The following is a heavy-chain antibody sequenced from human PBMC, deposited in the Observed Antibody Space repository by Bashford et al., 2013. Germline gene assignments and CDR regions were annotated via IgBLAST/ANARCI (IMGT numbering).Heavy chain of an antibody. CDR2: ISGSGGST. Sequence: VRQASTGRGWSGVSAISGSGGSTYYADSVKGRFTISRDNSKNTLYLQMNSLRAEDTAVYYCAKVMPTTVTRSPFDYWGQGTLVTVSS. CDR3: AKVMPTTVTRSPFDY. D-gene: IGHD4-17*01. V-gene: IGHV3-23*01. J-gene: IGHJ4*02.